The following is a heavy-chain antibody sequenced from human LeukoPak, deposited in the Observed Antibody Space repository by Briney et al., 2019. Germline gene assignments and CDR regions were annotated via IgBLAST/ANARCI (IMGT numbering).Heavy chain of an antibody. CDR1: GFTFSSYA. V-gene: IGHV3-23*01. CDR3: AKDLGDMVNYFDY. D-gene: IGHD2-21*01. J-gene: IGHJ4*02. CDR2: ISGSGGST. Sequence: GGSLRLSCAASGFTFSSYAMSWVRQAPGEGLEWVSAISGSGGSTYYADSVKGRFTISRDNSKNTLYLQMNSLRAEDTAVYYCAKDLGDMVNYFDYWGQGTLVTVSS.